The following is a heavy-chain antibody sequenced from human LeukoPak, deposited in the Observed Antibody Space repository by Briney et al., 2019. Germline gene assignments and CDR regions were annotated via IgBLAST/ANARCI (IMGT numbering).Heavy chain of an antibody. CDR2: INPSGGST. J-gene: IGHJ4*02. CDR1: RYTFTSYY. D-gene: IGHD6-13*01. Sequence: ASVKVSCNASRYTFTSYYMHWVRHAPGQGLEWMGIINPSGGSTSYAQKFQGRVTMTRDMSTSTVYMQLRRLRSEDTAVYSCARLAAADEGEMIFDYWGQGTLVTVS. CDR3: ARLAAADEGEMIFDY. V-gene: IGHV1-46*01.